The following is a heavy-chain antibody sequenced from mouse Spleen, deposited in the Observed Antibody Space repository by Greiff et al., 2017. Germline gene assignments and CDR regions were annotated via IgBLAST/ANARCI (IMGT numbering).Heavy chain of an antibody. CDR2: ISSGGSYT. J-gene: IGHJ2*01. D-gene: IGHD1-1*01. Sequence: EVKLVESGGGLVKPGGSLKLSCAASGFTFSSYAMSWVRQTPEKRLEWVATISSGGSYTYYPDSVKGRFTISRDNAKNTLYLQMSSLRSEDTAMYYCARQDWGSGYPFDDGGQGTTLTVSS. CDR1: GFTFSSYA. V-gene: IGHV5-9-3*01. CDR3: ARQDWGSGYPFDD.